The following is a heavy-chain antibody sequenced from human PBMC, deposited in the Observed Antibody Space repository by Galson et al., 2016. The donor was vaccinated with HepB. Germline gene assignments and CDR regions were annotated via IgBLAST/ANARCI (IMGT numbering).Heavy chain of an antibody. CDR3: ARHGLIVTGTHPYYYYYYSMDV. Sequence: QSGAEVKKPGESLIISCKGSGYSLTDYWIAWVRQMPGKGLEWMGIVHPSGSNIRNSPSYSPSFQGQVTISADKSISTAYLLWSSLKASDTAMYYCARHGLIVTGTHPYYYYYYSMDVWGQGTTVTVSS. V-gene: IGHV5-51*01. J-gene: IGHJ6*02. D-gene: IGHD1-20*01. CDR2: VHPSGSNI. CDR1: GYSLTDYW.